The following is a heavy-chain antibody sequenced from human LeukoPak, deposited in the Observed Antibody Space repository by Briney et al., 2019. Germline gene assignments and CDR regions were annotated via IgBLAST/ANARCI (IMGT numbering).Heavy chain of an antibody. CDR3: ARDGQQLGGSDY. D-gene: IGHD6-6*01. Sequence: GGSLRLSCAASGFTVSSNYMSWVRQAPGKGLEWVSVIYSGGSTYYADSVKGRFTISRDNSKNTLYLQMNSLRDEDTAVYYCARDGQQLGGSDYWGQGTLVTVSS. CDR1: GFTVSSNY. J-gene: IGHJ4*02. CDR2: IYSGGST. V-gene: IGHV3-53*01.